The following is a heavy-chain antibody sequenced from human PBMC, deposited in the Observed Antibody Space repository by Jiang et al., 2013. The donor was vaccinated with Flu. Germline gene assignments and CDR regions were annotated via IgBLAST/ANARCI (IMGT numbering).Heavy chain of an antibody. D-gene: IGHD2-21*01. V-gene: IGHV4-59*01. CDR3: ARDRSNIPAVMDV. CDR2: IYYTGTT. J-gene: IGHJ6*02. CDR1: GGSISSYY. Sequence: GLVKPSETLSLTCTVSGGSISSYYWSWIRQPPGKGLEWIGYIYYTGTTNYNPSLKSRVTISGNVSKNQFSLHLTSVTAADTAVYYCARDRSNIPAVMDVWGQGTTVTVSS.